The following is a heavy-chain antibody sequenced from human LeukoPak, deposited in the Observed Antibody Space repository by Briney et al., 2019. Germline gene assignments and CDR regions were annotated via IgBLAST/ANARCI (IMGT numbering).Heavy chain of an antibody. CDR3: ATPYYDTSPLGY. V-gene: IGHV1-24*01. Sequence: ASVTVSFTVSGYTLTELSMHWVRQAPGKGLEWMGGFDPEDGETIYAQKFQGRVTMTEDTSTDTAYMELSSLRSEDTAVYYCATPYYDTSPLGYWGQGTLVTVSS. CDR1: GYTLTELS. D-gene: IGHD3-9*01. J-gene: IGHJ4*02. CDR2: FDPEDGET.